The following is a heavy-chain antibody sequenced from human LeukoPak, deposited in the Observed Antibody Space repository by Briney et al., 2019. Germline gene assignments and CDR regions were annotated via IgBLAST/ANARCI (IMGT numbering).Heavy chain of an antibody. CDR2: INSDGSIT. CDR1: GFTFSTYW. D-gene: IGHD2-8*01. J-gene: IGHJ3*02. CDR3: ATQGEMVAFDI. Sequence: GGSLRLSCAASGFTFSTYWMHWVRQAPGKGLVWVSRINSDGSITNYADSVKGRFTISRDNAKNTVSLQMNSLRAEDTAVYYCATQGEMVAFDIWGQGTMVTVSP. V-gene: IGHV3-74*01.